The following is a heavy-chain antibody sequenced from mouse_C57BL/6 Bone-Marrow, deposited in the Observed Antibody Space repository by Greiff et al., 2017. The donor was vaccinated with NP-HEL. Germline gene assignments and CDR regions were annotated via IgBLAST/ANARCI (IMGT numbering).Heavy chain of an antibody. CDR3: ARPTVVAIDY. J-gene: IGHJ2*01. CDR1: GYTFTSYG. V-gene: IGHV1-81*01. Sequence: VQLQESGAELARPGASVKLSCKASGYTFTSYGISWVKQRTGQGLEWIGEIYPRSGNTYYTEQFKGKATLTADKSSSTAYMELRSLTSEDSAVYFCARPTVVAIDYWGQGTTLTVSS. CDR2: IYPRSGNT. D-gene: IGHD1-1*01.